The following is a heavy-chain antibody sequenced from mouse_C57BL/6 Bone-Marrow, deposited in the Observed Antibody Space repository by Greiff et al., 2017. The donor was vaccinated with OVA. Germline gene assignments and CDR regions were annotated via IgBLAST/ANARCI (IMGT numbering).Heavy chain of an antibody. CDR1: DYAFRSSW. CDR2: IYPGDGAT. V-gene: IGHV1-82*01. D-gene: IGHD1-1*01. J-gene: IGHJ4*01. Sequence: QVQLQQSGPELVQPGASVKISCKSSDYAFRSSWMTWVQQRPGKGLEWVGRIYPGDGATNYHGKLKGQATLTGDNTSSTAYLQLSSLTSAVSAFFACERPFITALVAGGMDYWGQGTSVTVSS. CDR3: ERPFITALVAGGMDY.